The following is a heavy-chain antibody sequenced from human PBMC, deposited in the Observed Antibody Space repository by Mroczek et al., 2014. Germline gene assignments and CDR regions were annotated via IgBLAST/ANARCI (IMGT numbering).Heavy chain of an antibody. D-gene: IGHD4-17*01. CDR1: GGSISSGGYY. V-gene: IGHV4-31*03. Sequence: QVQLQQWGPGLVKPSQTLSLTCTVSGGSISSGGYYWSWIRQHPGKGLEWIGYIYYSGSTYYNPSLKSRVTISVDTSKNQFSLKLSSVTAADTAVYYCARTPIHSVTNYFDYWGQGTLVTVSS. CDR2: IYYSGST. CDR3: ARTPIHSVTNYFDY. J-gene: IGHJ4*02.